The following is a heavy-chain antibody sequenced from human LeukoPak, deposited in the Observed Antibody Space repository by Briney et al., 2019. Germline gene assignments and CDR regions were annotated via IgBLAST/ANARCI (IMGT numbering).Heavy chain of an antibody. CDR1: GYTLTELS. V-gene: IGHV1-24*01. D-gene: IGHD1-26*01. Sequence: ASVKVSCKVSGYTLTELSMHWVRQAPGKGLEWMGGFDPEDGETIYAQKFQGRVTMIEDTSTDTAYMELSSLRSEDTAVYYCATGTCGIPRSIVGATYCYYYYGMDVWGQGTTVTVSS. J-gene: IGHJ6*02. CDR2: FDPEDGET. CDR3: ATGTCGIPRSIVGATYCYYYYGMDV.